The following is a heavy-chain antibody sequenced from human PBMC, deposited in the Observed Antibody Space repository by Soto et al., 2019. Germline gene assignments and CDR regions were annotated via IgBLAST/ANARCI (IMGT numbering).Heavy chain of an antibody. CDR3: ARAAGGAARRDNWFDP. CDR1: GGSISSYY. CDR2: IYYSGST. Sequence: ETLSLTCAVSGGSISSYYWSWIRQPPGKGLEWIGYIYYSGSTNYNPSLKSRVTISVDTSKNQFSLKLSSVTAADTAVYYCARAAGGAARRDNWFDPWGQGTLVTVSS. D-gene: IGHD6-6*01. J-gene: IGHJ5*02. V-gene: IGHV4-59*01.